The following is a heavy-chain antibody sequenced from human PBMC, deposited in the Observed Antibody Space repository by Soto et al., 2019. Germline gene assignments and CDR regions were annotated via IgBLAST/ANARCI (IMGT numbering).Heavy chain of an antibody. CDR3: ARDFEAGGQLVGGFDY. CDR2: ISGYNGNT. CDR1: GYTCTRFG. D-gene: IGHD6-6*01. J-gene: IGHJ4*02. V-gene: IGHV1-18*01. Sequence: QVQLVQSGAEVKKPGASVKVSCKASGYTCTRFGINWVRQAPGQGLEWMGWISGYNGNTNTAENFQGRVTMTTDTAATTAYLELRTLCSADTAVHYWARDFEAGGQLVGGFDYWGQGTLVTVSS.